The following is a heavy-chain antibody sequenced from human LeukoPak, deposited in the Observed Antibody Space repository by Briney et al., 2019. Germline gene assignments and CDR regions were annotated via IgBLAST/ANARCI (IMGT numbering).Heavy chain of an antibody. Sequence: ASVKVSCKASGYTFTSYGISWVRQAPGQGLEWMGWISAYNGNTNYAQKPQGRVTMTTDTSTSTAYMELRSLRSDDTAVYYCARDLHYDILTGWRGQGFDYWGQGTLVTVSS. D-gene: IGHD3-9*01. CDR1: GYTFTSYG. V-gene: IGHV1-18*01. CDR3: ARDLHYDILTGWRGQGFDY. CDR2: ISAYNGNT. J-gene: IGHJ4*02.